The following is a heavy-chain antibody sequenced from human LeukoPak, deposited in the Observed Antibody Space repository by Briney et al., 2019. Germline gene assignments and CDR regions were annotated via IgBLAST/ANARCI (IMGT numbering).Heavy chain of an antibody. CDR3: ARGRTRDIVVAVAATRRYYYYMDV. CDR1: GGSISSSSYY. D-gene: IGHD2-15*01. V-gene: IGHV4-39*07. J-gene: IGHJ6*03. CDR2: IYYSGST. Sequence: SETLSLTCTVSGGSISSSSYYWGWIRQPPGKGLEWIGSIYYSGSTYYNPSLKSRVTISVDTSKNQFSLKLSSVTAADTAVYYCARGRTRDIVVAVAATRRYYYYMDVWGKGTTVTVSS.